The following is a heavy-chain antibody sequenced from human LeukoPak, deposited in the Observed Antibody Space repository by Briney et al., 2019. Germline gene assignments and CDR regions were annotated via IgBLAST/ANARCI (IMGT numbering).Heavy chain of an antibody. D-gene: IGHD3-3*01. CDR1: GYTFTSYD. J-gene: IGHJ5*02. CDR3: ARGAVYDFWSGYYDGWFDP. Sequence: ASVKVSCKASGYTFTSYDINWVRQATGQGLEWMGWMNPNSGNTGYAQKFQGRVTMTRNTSISTAYMELSGLRSEDTAVYYCARGAVYDFWSGYYDGWFDPWGQGTLVTVSS. CDR2: MNPNSGNT. V-gene: IGHV1-8*01.